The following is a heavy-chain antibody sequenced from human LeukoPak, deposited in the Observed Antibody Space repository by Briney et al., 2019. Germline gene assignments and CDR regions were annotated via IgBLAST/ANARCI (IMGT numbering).Heavy chain of an antibody. Sequence: GGSLRLSCAASGFTFSSYSMNWVRQAPGKGLEWVSYISSSSSTIYYADSVKGRFTTSRDNAKNSLYLQMNSLRAEDTAVYYCARDRLGGGLGMGDNWGQGTLVTVSS. J-gene: IGHJ4*02. CDR3: ARDRLGGGLGMGDN. CDR1: GFTFSSYS. D-gene: IGHD3-16*01. CDR2: ISSSSSTI. V-gene: IGHV3-48*01.